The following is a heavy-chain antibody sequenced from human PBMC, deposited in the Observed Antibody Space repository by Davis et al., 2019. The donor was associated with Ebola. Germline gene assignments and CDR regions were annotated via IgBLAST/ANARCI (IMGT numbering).Heavy chain of an antibody. CDR2: INPNSGGT. Sequence: AASVKVSCKASGFTFTGYYLHWVRQASGQGLEWMGRINPNSGGTNYAQKFQGRVTMTRDTSIRTAYMELSRLRSDDTAVYYCARQVYSTGWYGAFDIWGQGTMVTVSS. V-gene: IGHV1-2*06. CDR1: GFTFTGYY. D-gene: IGHD6-19*01. CDR3: ARQVYSTGWYGAFDI. J-gene: IGHJ3*02.